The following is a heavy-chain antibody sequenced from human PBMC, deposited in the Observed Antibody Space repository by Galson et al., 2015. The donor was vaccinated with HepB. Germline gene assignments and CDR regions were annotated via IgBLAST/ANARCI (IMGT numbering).Heavy chain of an antibody. CDR1: GFTFSTYT. D-gene: IGHD2-2*01. CDR3: ARDDCSTTSCLAY. CDR2: IWYDGTKK. V-gene: IGHV3-30*04. J-gene: IGHJ4*02. Sequence: SLRLSCAASGFTFSTYTMSWVRQAPGRGLEWVATIWYDGTKKYYADSVRGRFTISRDDFRRTLYLQMNRLTNEDTALYYCARDDCSTTSCLAYWGQGTPVTVSS.